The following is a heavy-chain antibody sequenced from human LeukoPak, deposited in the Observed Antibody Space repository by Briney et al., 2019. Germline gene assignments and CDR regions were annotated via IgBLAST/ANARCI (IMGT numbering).Heavy chain of an antibody. Sequence: SGAALLKPTHTLTLTCSFSRFSLSASGMRVSWIRQPQGKALEWVARIDWDDDKFYSASLKTRLTISKDTSKNQVVLTMTNMHPVDTAAYYCAQMTGTAMVYYFDCWGQGTLVTVAS. V-gene: IGHV2-70*04. D-gene: IGHD5-18*01. CDR2: IDWDDDK. CDR1: RFSLSASGMR. J-gene: IGHJ4*02. CDR3: AQMTGTAMVYYFDC.